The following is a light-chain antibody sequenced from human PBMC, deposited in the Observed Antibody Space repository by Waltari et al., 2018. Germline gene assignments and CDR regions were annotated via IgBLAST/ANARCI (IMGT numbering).Light chain of an antibody. Sequence: DIQMTQSPSSLSASVGDRITITCRASESIGKYLNWYQQRPGKAPQPPIYAASNLQSGAPSRFSGSGPGTAFTLTISSLRPEDSATYYCQQSYTAPYTFGQGT. J-gene: IGKJ2*01. CDR3: QQSYTAPYT. V-gene: IGKV1-39*01. CDR1: ESIGKY. CDR2: AAS.